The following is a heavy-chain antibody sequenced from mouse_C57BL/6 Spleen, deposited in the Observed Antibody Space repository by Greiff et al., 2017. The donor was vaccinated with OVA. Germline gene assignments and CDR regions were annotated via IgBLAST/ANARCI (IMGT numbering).Heavy chain of an antibody. CDR2: IRLKSDNYAT. J-gene: IGHJ1*03. D-gene: IGHD2-3*01. Sequence: EVQLQESGGGLVQPGGSMKLSCVASGFTFSNYWMNWVRQSPEKGLEWVAQIRLKSDNYATHYAESVKGRFTISRDDSKSSVYLQMNNLRAEDTGIYYCTIYDGYYWYFDVWGTGTTVTVSS. V-gene: IGHV6-3*01. CDR1: GFTFSNYW. CDR3: TIYDGYYWYFDV.